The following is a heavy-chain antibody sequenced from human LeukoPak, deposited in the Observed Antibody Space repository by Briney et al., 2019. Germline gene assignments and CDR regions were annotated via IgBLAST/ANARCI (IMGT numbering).Heavy chain of an antibody. D-gene: IGHD3-16*01. CDR1: GGSISSYY. V-gene: IGHV4-59*01. J-gene: IGHJ6*02. Sequence: SETLSLTCTVSGGSISSYYWSWIRQPPGKGLEWIGYIYYSGSTNYNPSLKSRVTISVDTSKNQFSLKLGSVTAADTAVYYCASSVRLGELPLTGMDVWGQGTTVTVSS. CDR2: IYYSGST. CDR3: ASSVRLGELPLTGMDV.